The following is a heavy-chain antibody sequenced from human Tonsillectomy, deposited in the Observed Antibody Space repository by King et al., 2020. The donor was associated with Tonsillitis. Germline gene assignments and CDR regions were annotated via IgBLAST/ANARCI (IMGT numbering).Heavy chain of an antibody. J-gene: IGHJ4*02. V-gene: IGHV4-39*01. CDR3: ATNDTGGYQYYFDY. CDR2: MYYSGST. CDR1: GGSISRSCYF. D-gene: IGHD1-26*01. Sequence: QLQESGPGLVKPSETLSLTCTVSGGSISRSCYFWGWIRQPPGKGLEWIGSMYYSGSTYYHPSLKSRVTISVDTSKNHFSLKLGSVTAADPAVYYWATNDTGGYQYYFDYWGQGTLVTVSS.